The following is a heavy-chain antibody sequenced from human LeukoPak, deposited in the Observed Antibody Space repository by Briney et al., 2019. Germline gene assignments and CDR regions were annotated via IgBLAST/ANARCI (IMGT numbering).Heavy chain of an antibody. D-gene: IGHD5-24*01. CDR3: ARGSWDGYNPENAFDI. V-gene: IGHV1-18*01. CDR2: ISAYNGNT. J-gene: IGHJ3*02. CDR1: GYTFTSYG. Sequence: ASVKVSCKASGYTFTSYGISWVRQAPGQGLEWMGWISAYNGNTNYAQKFQGRVTITADESTSTAYMELSSLRSEDTAVYYCARGSWDGYNPENAFDIWGQGTMVTVTS.